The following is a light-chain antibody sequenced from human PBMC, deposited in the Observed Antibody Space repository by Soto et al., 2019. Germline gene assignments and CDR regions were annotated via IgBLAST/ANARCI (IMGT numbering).Light chain of an antibody. J-gene: IGKJ5*01. Sequence: EIVLTQSPGTLSLSPGERATLSCRASQSVSSSYLAWYQQKPGQAPRLLVYGASSRATGIPDRFSGSGSGTEFTLTISSLQPDDFATYYCQQYNTYSTFGQGTRPEIK. CDR3: QQYNTYST. CDR2: GAS. V-gene: IGKV3-20*01. CDR1: QSVSSSY.